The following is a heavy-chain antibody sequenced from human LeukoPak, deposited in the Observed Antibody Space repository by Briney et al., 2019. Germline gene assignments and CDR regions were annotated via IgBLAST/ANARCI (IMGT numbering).Heavy chain of an antibody. Sequence: GESLKISCQVSGYSFSNYWIGWVRQMPGKGLGWMGIIYPSDSDTRYSPSFQGQVTISADKSISTAYLQWSTLEASDTAMYYCARQYLYCGREAFDIWGQGTMVTVSS. D-gene: IGHD1-26*01. V-gene: IGHV5-51*01. J-gene: IGHJ3*02. CDR3: ARQYLYCGREAFDI. CDR1: GYSFSNYW. CDR2: IYPSDSDT.